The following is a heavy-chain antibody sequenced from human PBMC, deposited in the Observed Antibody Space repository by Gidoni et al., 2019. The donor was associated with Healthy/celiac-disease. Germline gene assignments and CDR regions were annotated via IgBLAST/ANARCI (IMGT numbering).Heavy chain of an antibody. CDR2: ISSSSSTI. J-gene: IGHJ4*02. V-gene: IGHV3-48*02. CDR3: ARDRIMVYAIPYFDY. Sequence: EVQLVESGGGLVQPGGSLSLSCAASGFTFSSYSMNWVRQAPGKGLEWGSYISSSSSTIYYADSVKGRFTISRDNAKNSLYLQMNSLRDEDTAVYYCARDRIMVYAIPYFDYWGQGTLVTVSS. CDR1: GFTFSSYS. D-gene: IGHD2-8*01.